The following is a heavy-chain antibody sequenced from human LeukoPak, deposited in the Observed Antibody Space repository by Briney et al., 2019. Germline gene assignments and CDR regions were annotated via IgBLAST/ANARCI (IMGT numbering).Heavy chain of an antibody. CDR2: IYYSGST. Sequence: PSETLSLTCTVSGGSISSSSYYWGWIRQPPGKGLEWIGNIYYSGSTYYNPSLKSRVTISVDTPKNQFSLKLSSVTAADTAVYYCASNYCSAGSCPFDYWGQGTLVTVSS. CDR1: GGSISSSSYY. V-gene: IGHV4-39*07. J-gene: IGHJ4*02. CDR3: ASNYCSAGSCPFDY. D-gene: IGHD2-15*01.